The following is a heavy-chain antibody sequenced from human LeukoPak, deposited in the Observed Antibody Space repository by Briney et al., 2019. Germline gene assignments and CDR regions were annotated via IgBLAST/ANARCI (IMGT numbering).Heavy chain of an antibody. CDR1: GGSISRSNW. CDR2: IYHSGST. D-gene: IGHD3-9*01. CDR3: ARTYYDILTGYFYGMDV. V-gene: IGHV4-4*02. Sequence: PSETLSLTCAVSGGSISRSNWWSWVRQPPGKGLEWIGEIYHSGSTNYNPSLKSRVTISVDKSKNQFSLKLSSVTAADTAVYYCARTYYDILTGYFYGMDVWGKGTTVTVSS. J-gene: IGHJ6*04.